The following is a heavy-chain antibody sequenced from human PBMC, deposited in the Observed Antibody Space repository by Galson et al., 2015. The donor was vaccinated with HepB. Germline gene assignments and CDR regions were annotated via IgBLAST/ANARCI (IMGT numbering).Heavy chain of an antibody. J-gene: IGHJ4*02. D-gene: IGHD4-23*01. V-gene: IGHV3-33*08. Sequence: SLRLSCAGSGMTFSAYSMNWVRQAPGKGLEWVAVIWYDGSNKYYADSVKGRFTISRDNSKNTLYLRMNSLRVEETAVYYCARGPMGKTRAPLDFWGQGTLVTVSS. CDR2: IWYDGSNK. CDR1: GMTFSAYS. CDR3: ARGPMGKTRAPLDF.